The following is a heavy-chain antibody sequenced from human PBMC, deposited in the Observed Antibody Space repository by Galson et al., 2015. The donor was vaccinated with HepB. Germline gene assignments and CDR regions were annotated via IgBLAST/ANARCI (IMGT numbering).Heavy chain of an antibody. V-gene: IGHV3-33*08. CDR2: IWYDGSNK. D-gene: IGHD6-13*01. CDR1: GFTFSSYG. Sequence: SLRLSCAASGFTFSSYGMHWVCQAPGKGLEWVAVIWYDGSNKYYADSVKGRFTISRDNSKNTLYLQMNSLRAEDTAVYYCAHIAAAGHSFDYWGQGTLVTVSS. J-gene: IGHJ4*02. CDR3: AHIAAAGHSFDY.